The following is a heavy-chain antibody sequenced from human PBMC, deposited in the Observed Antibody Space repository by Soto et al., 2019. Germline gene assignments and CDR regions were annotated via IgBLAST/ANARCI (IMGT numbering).Heavy chain of an antibody. D-gene: IGHD2-15*01. CDR3: AKLVTFTPRHLETASNCSGGSCYQYYYYYMDV. Sequence: GGSLRLSCAASGFTFSSYAMSWVRQAPGKGLEWVSAISGSGGSTYYADSVKGRFTISRDNSKNTLYLQMNSLRAEDTAVYYCAKLVTFTPRHLETASNCSGGSCYQYYYYYMDVWGKGTTVTVSS. J-gene: IGHJ6*03. V-gene: IGHV3-23*01. CDR1: GFTFSSYA. CDR2: ISGSGGST.